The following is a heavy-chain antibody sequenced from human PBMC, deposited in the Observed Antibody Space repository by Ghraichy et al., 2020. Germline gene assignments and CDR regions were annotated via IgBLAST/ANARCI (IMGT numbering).Heavy chain of an antibody. D-gene: IGHD2-21*02. CDR2: IYYSGST. V-gene: IGHV4-39*01. CDR1: GGSISSSSYY. Sequence: SQTLSLTCTVSGGSISSSSYYWGWIRQPPGKGLEWIGSIYYSGSTYYNPSLKSRVTISVDTSKNQFSLKLSSVTAADTAVYYCARHQAYCGGDCYFHYYYYGMDVWGQGTTVTVSS. CDR3: ARHQAYCGGDCYFHYYYYGMDV. J-gene: IGHJ6*02.